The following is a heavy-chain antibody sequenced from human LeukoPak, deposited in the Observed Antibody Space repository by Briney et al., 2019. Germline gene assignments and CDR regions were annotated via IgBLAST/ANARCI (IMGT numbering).Heavy chain of an antibody. CDR2: IDPSDSYT. J-gene: IGHJ4*02. Sequence: NLGESLKISCKGSGYSFTKNWISWVRQMPGKGLEWVGTIDPSDSYTNYSPSFQGHVTILADKSISTAYLQWSSPKASDTAMYYCARGLIRSFDYWGQGTLVTVSS. CDR3: ARGLIRSFDY. D-gene: IGHD2/OR15-2a*01. CDR1: GYSFTKNW. V-gene: IGHV5-10-1*01.